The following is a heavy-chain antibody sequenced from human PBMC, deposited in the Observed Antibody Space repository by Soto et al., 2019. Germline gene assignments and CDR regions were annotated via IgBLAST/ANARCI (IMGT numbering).Heavy chain of an antibody. CDR3: ARVRAYMDGFPFDS. V-gene: IGHV4-59*12. Sequence: SETLSLTCTVSSGSISGYYWSWIRQPPGRGLEWIGYVHYSGSSNYNPSLKSRVTISLDTSNNQFSLNLRSVTAADTAVYYCARVRAYMDGFPFDSWGHGTLVTVSS. J-gene: IGHJ4*01. D-gene: IGHD3-10*01. CDR1: SGSISGYY. CDR2: VHYSGSS.